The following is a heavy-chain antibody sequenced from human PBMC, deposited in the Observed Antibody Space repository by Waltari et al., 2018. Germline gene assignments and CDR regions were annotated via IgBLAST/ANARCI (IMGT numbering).Heavy chain of an antibody. CDR3: ATAGYYDSSGYYYTADWFDP. Sequence: QVQLVQSGAEVKKPGASVKVSCKVSGYTLTELSMHWVRQAPGKGLEWMGGLDPEDGETIYAQKCQGRVTMTEDTSTDTAYMELSSLRSEDTAVYYCATAGYYDSSGYYYTADWFDPWGQGTLVTVSS. J-gene: IGHJ5*02. D-gene: IGHD3-22*01. CDR1: GYTLTELS. V-gene: IGHV1-24*01. CDR2: LDPEDGET.